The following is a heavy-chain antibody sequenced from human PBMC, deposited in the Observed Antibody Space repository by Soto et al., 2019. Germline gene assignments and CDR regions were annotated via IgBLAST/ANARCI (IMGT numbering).Heavy chain of an antibody. CDR2: MNPGSGDT. J-gene: IGHJ5*02. CDR1: GYTFTNND. V-gene: IGHV1-8*02. CDR3: ARMESFGSLNWFDP. Sequence: ASVNVSCKASGYTFTNNDVSWVRQATGQGLEWMGWMNPGSGDTVYAQKFQGRVTMTRDISIATAYMELNSLTSEDTAIYYCARMESFGSLNWFDPWGQGTLVTVSS. D-gene: IGHD5-18*01.